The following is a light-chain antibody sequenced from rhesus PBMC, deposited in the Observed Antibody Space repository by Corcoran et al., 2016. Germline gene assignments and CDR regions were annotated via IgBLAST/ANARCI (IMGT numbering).Light chain of an antibody. CDR3: QQHNSDPLT. CDR1: QGISSY. CDR2: AAS. J-gene: IGKJ4*01. V-gene: IGKV1-25*01. Sequence: DIQMTQSPSSLSASVGDRVTITCRASQGISSYLAWYQQKPGKAPKPLIYAASTLQSGVPSRFSGSGSGTDFTLTSSSLQPEDFATYYCQQHNSDPLTFGGGTKVELK.